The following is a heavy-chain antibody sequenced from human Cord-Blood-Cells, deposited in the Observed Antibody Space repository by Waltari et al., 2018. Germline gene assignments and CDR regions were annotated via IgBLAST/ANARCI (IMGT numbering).Heavy chain of an antibody. D-gene: IGHD3-9*01. V-gene: IGHV4-30-4*01. J-gene: IGHJ4*02. CDR3: ARGHYDILTGYYPADY. CDR1: GGSISSGDYY. CDR2: IYYSGST. Sequence: QVQLQESGPGLVKPSQTLSLTCTVSGGSISSGDYYWSWIRQPPGKGLEWIGYIYYSGSTYYNPSLKSRVTISVDTSKNQFSLKLSSVTAADTAVYYCARGHYDILTGYYPADYWGQGTLVTVSS.